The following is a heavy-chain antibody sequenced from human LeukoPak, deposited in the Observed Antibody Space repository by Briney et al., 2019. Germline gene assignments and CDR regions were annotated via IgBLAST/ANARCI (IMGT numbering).Heavy chain of an antibody. Sequence: PSETLSLTCTVSGGSISSYYWSWIRQPPGKGLEWIGYIYHSGSTNYNPSLKRRVTISVDTSKNQFSLKLSSVTAADTAVYYCARESHGRVPDYWGQGTLVTVSS. CDR3: ARESHGRVPDY. D-gene: IGHD4-17*01. CDR2: IYHSGST. V-gene: IGHV4-59*01. CDR1: GGSISSYY. J-gene: IGHJ4*02.